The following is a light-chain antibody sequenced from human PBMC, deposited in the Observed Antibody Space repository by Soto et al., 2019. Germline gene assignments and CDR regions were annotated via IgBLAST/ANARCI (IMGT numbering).Light chain of an antibody. J-gene: IGLJ2*01. CDR3: SSYTTSSTLV. Sequence: QSALTQPPSASGSPGQSVTISCTGTSSDVGGYNYVSWYQQHPGKAPKLMIYEVSKRPSGVSNRFSGSKSGNTASLTISGLQAEDEADYHCSSYTTSSTLVFGGGTKLTVL. CDR2: EVS. CDR1: SSDVGGYNY. V-gene: IGLV2-14*01.